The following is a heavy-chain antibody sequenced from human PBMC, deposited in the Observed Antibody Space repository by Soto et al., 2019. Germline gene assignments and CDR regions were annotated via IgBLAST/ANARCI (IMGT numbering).Heavy chain of an antibody. Sequence: PGGSLRLSCAASGFTFSNHEMNWVRQAPGKGPEWVSYVSSSGGTKYYANSVKGRFTISRDNAKNSPFLQMSSLRAEDTALYYCAREGEYSSSTFDYWGQGALVTVSS. CDR2: VSSSGGTK. V-gene: IGHV3-48*03. J-gene: IGHJ4*02. CDR3: AREGEYSSSTFDY. D-gene: IGHD6-6*01. CDR1: GFTFSNHE.